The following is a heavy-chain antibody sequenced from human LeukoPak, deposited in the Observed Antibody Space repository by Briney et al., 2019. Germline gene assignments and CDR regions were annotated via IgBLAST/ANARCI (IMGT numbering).Heavy chain of an antibody. CDR3: AKGERVGYVWGSYNYFDY. J-gene: IGHJ4*02. CDR1: GFTFSSYA. CDR2: ISGSGGST. V-gene: IGHV3-23*01. D-gene: IGHD3-16*01. Sequence: PGASLRLSCAASGFTFSSYAMSWVRQAPGKGLEWVSAISGSGGSTYYADSVKGRFTISRDNSKNTLYLQMNSLRAEDTAVYYRAKGERVGYVWGSYNYFDYWGQGTLVNVSS.